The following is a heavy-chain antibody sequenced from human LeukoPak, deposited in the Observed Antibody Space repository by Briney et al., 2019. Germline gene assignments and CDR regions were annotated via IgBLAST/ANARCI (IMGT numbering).Heavy chain of an antibody. D-gene: IGHD5-18*01. CDR2: ISSSSTYI. CDR3: ARSLRGHSYGLGDYFDY. J-gene: IGHJ4*02. V-gene: IGHV3-21*01. Sequence: GGSLRLSCAASGFIFSSYSMNWVRQAPGKGLEWVSSISSSSTYIYYADSVKGRFTISRDNAKNSLYLQMNSLRAEDTAVYYCARSLRGHSYGLGDYFDYWGQGTLVTVSS. CDR1: GFIFSSYS.